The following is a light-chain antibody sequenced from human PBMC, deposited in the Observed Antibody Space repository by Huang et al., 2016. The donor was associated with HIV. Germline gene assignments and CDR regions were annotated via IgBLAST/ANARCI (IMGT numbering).Light chain of an antibody. V-gene: IGKV1-27*01. CDR3: QKYNSAPIT. J-gene: IGKJ5*01. CDR2: AAS. Sequence: DIQMTQSPSSLSASVGDSVTITCRASQDIDNYLAWYQQKPGNVTKLLIFAASALKSGVPPRCGGSGSGTHFSLNISSLQPEDVATYYCQKYNSAPITFGQGTRLEI. CDR1: QDIDNY.